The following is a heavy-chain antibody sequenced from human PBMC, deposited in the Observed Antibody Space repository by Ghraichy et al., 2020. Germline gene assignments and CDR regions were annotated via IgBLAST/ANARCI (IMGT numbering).Heavy chain of an antibody. V-gene: IGHV4-39*01. Sequence: SETLSLTCTVSGDSISSSSYYWGWIRQPPGKGLEWIGSIYQSGSTDYNPSLKSRVTISVDTSKNQFSLKLSSVTAADTAVYYCARHIGYCDGAGCYRDWFDPWGQGTLVTVSS. CDR3: ARHIGYCDGAGCYRDWFDP. D-gene: IGHD2-2*02. CDR2: IYQSGST. J-gene: IGHJ5*02. CDR1: GDSISSSSYY.